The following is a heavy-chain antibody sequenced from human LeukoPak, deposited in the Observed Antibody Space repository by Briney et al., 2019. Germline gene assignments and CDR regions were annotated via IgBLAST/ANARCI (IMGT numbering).Heavy chain of an antibody. CDR1: EFTFTNSA. V-gene: IGHV1-58*02. CDR3: ARVTNIRMGVGYNYYYHMDV. J-gene: IGHJ6*03. Sequence: SVKVSCKASEFTFTNSAIQWVRQARGQRLEWIGWIVVGSGNTDYAQKLQERVTITRDMSTSTAYMELSSLRSEDTAVYYCARVTNIRMGVGYNYYYHMDVWGKGTTVTVFS. D-gene: IGHD2-8*01. CDR2: IVVGSGNT.